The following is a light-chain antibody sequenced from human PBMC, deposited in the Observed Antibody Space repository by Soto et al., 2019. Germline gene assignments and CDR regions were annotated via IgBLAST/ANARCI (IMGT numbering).Light chain of an antibody. CDR2: GAS. CDR3: QHYNSYSEA. Sequence: EIVLTQSPGTLSLSPGERATLSCRASQSVSSSFLAWYQQKPGQAPRLLIYGASNRATGLPDRFSGSGSATDFTLTISSLQPDDFATYYCQHYNSYSEAFGQGTKVDIK. CDR1: QSVSSSF. J-gene: IGKJ1*01. V-gene: IGKV3-20*01.